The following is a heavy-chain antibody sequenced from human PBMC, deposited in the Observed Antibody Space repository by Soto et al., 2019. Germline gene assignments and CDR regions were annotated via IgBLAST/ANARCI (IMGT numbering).Heavy chain of an antibody. Sequence: QERLVQSGAEVKKPGAPVKVSCKASGYTFSNYNINWVRQASGQGLEWMGWMNPDSGNTGYAEKFQGRVTMTRNSSISTAYMELSGLRSEDTAVYYCAREAASEPSFYYHYMDVWGKGTTVTVSS. CDR1: GYTFSNYN. J-gene: IGHJ6*03. D-gene: IGHD3-10*01. CDR2: MNPDSGNT. V-gene: IGHV1-8*01. CDR3: AREAASEPSFYYHYMDV.